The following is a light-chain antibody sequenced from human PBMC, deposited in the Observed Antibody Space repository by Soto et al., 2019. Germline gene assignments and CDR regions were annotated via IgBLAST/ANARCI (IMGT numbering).Light chain of an antibody. CDR1: SSDVANNEY. J-gene: IGLJ3*02. V-gene: IGLV2-14*03. Sequence: QSVLTQPASVSGSPGQSITISCTGASSDVANNEYVSWYQQHPGNAPKLMIHEVRNRPSGVSDRFSGSKSGNTASLTISGLQAEDEADYYCSSYTINSGWVFGGGT. CDR3: SSYTINSGWV. CDR2: EVR.